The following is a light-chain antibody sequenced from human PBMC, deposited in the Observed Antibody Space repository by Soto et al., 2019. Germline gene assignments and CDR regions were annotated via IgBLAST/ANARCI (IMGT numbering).Light chain of an antibody. CDR2: DAS. CDR1: QSVSSY. J-gene: IGKJ2*01. Sequence: ENVLTQSPATLSLSPGERATLSCRARQSVSSYLAWYQQKPGQAPRLLIYDASNRATGIPARFSGSGSGTVFTLTIGSIEPEDFAVYYCQQRSNWPPGYTFGQGTKLEIK. CDR3: QQRSNWPPGYT. V-gene: IGKV3-11*01.